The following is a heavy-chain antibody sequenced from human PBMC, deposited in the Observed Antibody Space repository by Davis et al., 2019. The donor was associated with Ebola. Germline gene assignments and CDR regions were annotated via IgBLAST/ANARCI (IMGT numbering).Heavy chain of an antibody. CDR1: GYTFTNYA. CDR2: IHGGNGNR. CDR3: ARTSIVGTTTTASDI. V-gene: IGHV1-3*01. Sequence: ASVKVSCKAPGYTFTNYAMHWVRQAPGQRLQWMGWIHGGNGNRKYSQKFQGRVTITMDTSASTAYMELRSLRSDDTAVYFCARTSIVGTTTTASDIWGQGTKVTVSS. J-gene: IGHJ3*02. D-gene: IGHD1-26*01.